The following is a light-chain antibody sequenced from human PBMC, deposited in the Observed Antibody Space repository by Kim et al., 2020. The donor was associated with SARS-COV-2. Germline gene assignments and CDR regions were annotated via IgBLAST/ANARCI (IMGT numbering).Light chain of an antibody. J-gene: IGKJ5*01. Sequence: DIQLTQSPSSLSAYVGDTVTITCRASQGINNYLAWYQQKPGRAPHLLIYGASTLESGVPSRFSGSGSGTDFTLTISSLQPKDFATFYGHQLSSYPTPFGIGKRLGI. CDR1: QGINNY. CDR3: HQLSSYPTP. V-gene: IGKV1-9*01. CDR2: GAS.